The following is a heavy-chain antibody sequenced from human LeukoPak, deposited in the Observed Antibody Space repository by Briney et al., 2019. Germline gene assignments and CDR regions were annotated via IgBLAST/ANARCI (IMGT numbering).Heavy chain of an antibody. D-gene: IGHD2-2*01. Sequence: GGSLRLSCAASGFTFSSYSMNWVRQAPGKGLEWVGRIRTKTNSYTTIYAASVKGRFTISRDDSKNSLYLQMNSLKTEDTAVYYCARTPCSPSCQGYGMDVGGQGTRVTVSS. CDR1: GFTFSSYS. CDR2: IRTKTNSYTT. CDR3: ARTPCSPSCQGYGMDV. V-gene: IGHV3-72*01. J-gene: IGHJ6*02.